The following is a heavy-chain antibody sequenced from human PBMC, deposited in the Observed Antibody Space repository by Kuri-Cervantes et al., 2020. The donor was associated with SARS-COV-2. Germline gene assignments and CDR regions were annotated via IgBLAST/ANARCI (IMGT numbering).Heavy chain of an antibody. V-gene: IGHV4-59*02. CDR3: ARASEEHMIVVVITTGGWFDP. CDR2: VSNTGSA. CDR1: GDSVNIYY. J-gene: IGHJ5*02. D-gene: IGHD3-22*01. Sequence: SEALSLTCTVSGDSVNIYYWTWIRQPPGKGLEWIAYVSNTGSATYNPSLKGRVTMSLDTSKNQFSLKLRSVTAADTAVYYCARASEEHMIVVVITTGGWFDPWGQGTLVTVSS.